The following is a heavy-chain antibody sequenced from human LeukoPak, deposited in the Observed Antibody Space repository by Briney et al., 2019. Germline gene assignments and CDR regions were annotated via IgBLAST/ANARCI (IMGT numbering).Heavy chain of an antibody. D-gene: IGHD2-2*01. Sequence: PSETLSLTCSVSRGSISSSNYYWGWIRQPPGKGLEWIGNIYYSGTTYYNPSLPSLKSRVTILIDTSKNQFSLRLRSVTAADTAVYYCARERAYQLLFRGKKNWFDPWGQGTLVTVSS. CDR3: ARERAYQLLFRGKKNWFDP. CDR2: IYYSGTT. J-gene: IGHJ5*02. CDR1: RGSISSSNYY. V-gene: IGHV4-39*07.